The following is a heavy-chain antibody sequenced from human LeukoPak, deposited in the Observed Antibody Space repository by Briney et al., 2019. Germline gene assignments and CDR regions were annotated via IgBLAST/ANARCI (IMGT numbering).Heavy chain of an antibody. D-gene: IGHD6-19*01. Sequence: SETLSLTCTVTGDSITSSGDYWGWIRQSPVKGLEWIGSIYYSGSTYYNPSLKSRVTISVDTSKNQFSLKLSSVTAADTAVYYCARAVGWLGPTNFDYWGQGTLVTVSS. CDR1: GDSITSSGDY. V-gene: IGHV4-39*07. CDR3: ARAVGWLGPTNFDY. CDR2: IYYSGST. J-gene: IGHJ4*02.